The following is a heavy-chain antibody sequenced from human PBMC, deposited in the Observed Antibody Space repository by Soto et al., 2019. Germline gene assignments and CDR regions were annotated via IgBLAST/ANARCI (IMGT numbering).Heavy chain of an antibody. CDR3: AKGYYDFWSGYGPSDY. V-gene: IGHV4-39*07. CDR2: IYYTGST. D-gene: IGHD3-3*01. J-gene: IGHJ4*02. CDR1: GGSISSSSYY. Sequence: SETLSLTCTVSGGSISSSSYYWGWIRQPPGKGLEWIGSIYYTGSTYYNPSLKSRVTTSVDTSKNQFSLKLSSVTAADTAVYYCAKGYYDFWSGYGPSDYWGQGTLVTVSS.